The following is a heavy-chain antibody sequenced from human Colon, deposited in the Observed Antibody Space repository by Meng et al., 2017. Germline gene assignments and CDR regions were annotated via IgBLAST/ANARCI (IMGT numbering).Heavy chain of an antibody. V-gene: IGHV1-69*01. CDR3: TRGLATIPHFDY. CDR2: IILMFPKT. J-gene: IGHJ4*02. CDR1: GGSFNTYG. D-gene: IGHD5-24*01. Sequence: VKLGQCGAGVRKPGASVNVSCKTSGGSFNTYGINWVRQAPKQGLEWMGGIILMFPKTNYAQKFEGRLTITADESTSTAYMELSSLRSEDTAVYYCTRGLATIPHFDYWGQGTLVTVSS.